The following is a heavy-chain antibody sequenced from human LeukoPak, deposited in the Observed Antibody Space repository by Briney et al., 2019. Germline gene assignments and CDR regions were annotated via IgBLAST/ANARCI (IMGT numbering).Heavy chain of an antibody. CDR3: AREGELQGVSYFDY. Sequence: GGSLRLSCAASGFTSSSYVMHWVRQAPGKGLEWVAVISYDGVNKNYADSVKGRFTISRDNSKNTLYLQMNSLRAEDSAVYYCAREGELQGVSYFDYWGQGTLVTVSS. J-gene: IGHJ4*02. CDR2: ISYDGVNK. V-gene: IGHV3-30*01. CDR1: GFTSSSYV. D-gene: IGHD1-7*01.